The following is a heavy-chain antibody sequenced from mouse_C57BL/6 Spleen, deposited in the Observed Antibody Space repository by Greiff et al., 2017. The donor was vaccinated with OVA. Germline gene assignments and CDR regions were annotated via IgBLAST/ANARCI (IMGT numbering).Heavy chain of an antibody. CDR2: IDPSDSYT. CDR1: GYTFTSYW. CDR3: ARGSSNLYYYAMDD. D-gene: IGHD2-5*01. J-gene: IGHJ4*01. Sequence: VQLQQPGAELVMPGASVKLSCKASGYTFTSYWMHWVKQRPGQGLEWIGEIDPSDSYTNYNQKFKGKSTLTVDKSSSTAYMQLSSLTSEDSAVYYCARGSSNLYYYAMDDWGQGTSVTVSS. V-gene: IGHV1-69*01.